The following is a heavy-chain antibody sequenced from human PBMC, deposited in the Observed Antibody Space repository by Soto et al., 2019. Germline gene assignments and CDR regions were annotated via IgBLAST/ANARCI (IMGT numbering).Heavy chain of an antibody. V-gene: IGHV3-66*01. J-gene: IGHJ5*01. D-gene: IGHD3-10*01. CDR1: GFTVSSKY. CDR3: EGRGGYPPVLDLGPTGS. CDR2: IYSGGST. Sequence: GGSMRLSCAASGFTVSSKYMSWVRQAPGKGLEWVSVIYSGGSTFYADSVKGRFTTSRDNSRNTLYLQMNSLRAEDTFFYAGEGRGGYPPVLDLGPTGSW.